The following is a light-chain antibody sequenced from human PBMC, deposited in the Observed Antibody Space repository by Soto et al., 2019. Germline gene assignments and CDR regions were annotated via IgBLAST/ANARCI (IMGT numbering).Light chain of an antibody. J-gene: IGKJ2*01. Sequence: EIVMTQSPAALSVSPGERATLSCRASQSVSSNLAWYQQKPGQAPRLLIYGASTRATGIPARFSGSGSGTEFTLTISSLQSEDFAVYYCQQRSNWPPISFGQGTQV. V-gene: IGKV3-15*01. CDR3: QQRSNWPPIS. CDR2: GAS. CDR1: QSVSSN.